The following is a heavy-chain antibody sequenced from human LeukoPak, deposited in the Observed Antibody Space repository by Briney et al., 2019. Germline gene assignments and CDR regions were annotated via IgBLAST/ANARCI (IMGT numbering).Heavy chain of an antibody. CDR3: AKEPGVDYYDSSGPSDY. V-gene: IGHV3-23*01. J-gene: IGHJ4*02. CDR1: GFTVSNNY. Sequence: PGGSLRLSCAASGFTVSNNYMSWVRQAPGKGLEWVSAISGSGGSTYYADSVKGRFTISRDNSKNTLYLQMNSLRAEDTAVYYCAKEPGVDYYDSSGPSDYWGQGTLVTVSS. CDR2: ISGSGGST. D-gene: IGHD3-22*01.